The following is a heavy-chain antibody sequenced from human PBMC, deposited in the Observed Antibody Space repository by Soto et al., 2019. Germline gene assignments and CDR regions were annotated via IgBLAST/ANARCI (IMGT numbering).Heavy chain of an antibody. J-gene: IGHJ6*02. D-gene: IGHD3-16*01. CDR2: INGYTGNT. Sequence: ASVKVSCKASGYTFTSYDINWVRQATGQGLEWMGWINGYTGNTHYAQKFQGRVTMTTDTSTSTAYMELWTLISDDTAVYYCARSWVTGKGGMDVWGQGTTVTVSS. CDR3: ARSWVTGKGGMDV. V-gene: IGHV1-18*01. CDR1: GYTFTSYD.